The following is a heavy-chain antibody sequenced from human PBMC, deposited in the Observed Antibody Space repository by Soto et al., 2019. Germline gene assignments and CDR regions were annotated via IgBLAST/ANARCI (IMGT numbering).Heavy chain of an antibody. V-gene: IGHV1-69*13. Sequence: SVKVSCKXSGGTFSSYAISWVRQAPGQGLEWMGGIIPIFGTANYAQKFQGRVTITADESTSTAYMELSSLRSEDTAVYYCARDRYIYYYDSSGHTGRFAGYYGMDVWGQGTTVTVSS. D-gene: IGHD3-22*01. CDR1: GGTFSSYA. CDR2: IIPIFGTA. J-gene: IGHJ6*02. CDR3: ARDRYIYYYDSSGHTGRFAGYYGMDV.